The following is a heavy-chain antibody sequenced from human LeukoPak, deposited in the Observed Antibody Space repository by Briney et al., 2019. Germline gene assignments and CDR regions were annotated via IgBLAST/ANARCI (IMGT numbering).Heavy chain of an antibody. CDR2: ICAYNGNT. V-gene: IGHV1-18*01. CDR1: GYTFTSYG. Sequence: ASVKVSCKASGYTFTSYGISWVRQAPGQGLEWMGWICAYNGNTNYAQKLQGRVTMTTDTSTSTAYMELRSLRSDDTAVYYCARLTMVRGVIIEVVYWGQGTLVTVSS. D-gene: IGHD3-10*01. CDR3: ARLTMVRGVIIEVVY. J-gene: IGHJ4*02.